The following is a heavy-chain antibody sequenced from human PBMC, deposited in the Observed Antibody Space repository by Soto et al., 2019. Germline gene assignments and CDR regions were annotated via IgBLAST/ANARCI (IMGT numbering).Heavy chain of an antibody. CDR3: AKDPLRPKGSSPGPFDY. CDR1: GFTFSSYA. J-gene: IGHJ4*02. V-gene: IGHV3-23*01. CDR2: ISGSGGST. D-gene: IGHD6-6*01. Sequence: GVSLRLSCAASGFTFSSYAMSWVRQAPGKGLEWVSAISGSGGSTYYADSVKGRFTISRDNSKNTLYLQMNSLRAEDTAVYYRAKDPLRPKGSSPGPFDYWGQGTLVTVSS.